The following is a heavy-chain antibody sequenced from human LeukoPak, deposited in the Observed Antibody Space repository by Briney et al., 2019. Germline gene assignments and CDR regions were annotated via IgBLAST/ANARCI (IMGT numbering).Heavy chain of an antibody. CDR2: IATSSDYI. J-gene: IGHJ4*02. D-gene: IGHD3-10*01. CDR3: ARESVVRGLDY. Sequence: ARSLRLSCAASGFTFSTYSMNWVRQAPGKGLGWVSSIATSSDYIYYAGSLKGRFTISRDNAKNSLYLQMNSLRDEDTAVYYCARESVVRGLDYWGQGTLVTVSS. V-gene: IGHV3-21*06. CDR1: GFTFSTYS.